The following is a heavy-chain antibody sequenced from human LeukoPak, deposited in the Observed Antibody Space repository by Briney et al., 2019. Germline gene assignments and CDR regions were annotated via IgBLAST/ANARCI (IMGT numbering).Heavy chain of an antibody. Sequence: GGSLRLSCAASGFTFSSYAMSWVRQAPGKGLEWVSYISSSGSSIYYADSVKGRFTISRDNAKNSLYLQMNSLRAEDTAVYYCASCYADYDPFNYWGQGTLVTVSS. CDR2: ISSSGSSI. V-gene: IGHV3-48*04. CDR1: GFTFSSYA. J-gene: IGHJ4*02. CDR3: ASCYADYDPFNY. D-gene: IGHD4-17*01.